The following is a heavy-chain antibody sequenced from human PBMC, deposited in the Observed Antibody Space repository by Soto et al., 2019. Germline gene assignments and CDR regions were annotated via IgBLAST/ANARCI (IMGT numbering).Heavy chain of an antibody. J-gene: IGHJ4*02. CDR3: ANTAGSGYYYDY. V-gene: IGHV3-30-3*01. Sequence: QVQLVESGGGVVQPGRSLRLSCAASGFTFSSYAMHWVRQAPGKGLEWVAVISYDGSDKYYADSVKGRFTISRDNSKNTLYLQMNSLRAEDTAGYYCANTAGSGYYYDYWGQGTLVTVSS. CDR1: GFTFSSYA. D-gene: IGHD3-22*01. CDR2: ISYDGSDK.